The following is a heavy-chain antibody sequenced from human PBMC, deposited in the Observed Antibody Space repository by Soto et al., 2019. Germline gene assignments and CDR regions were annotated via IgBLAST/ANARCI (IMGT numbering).Heavy chain of an antibody. D-gene: IGHD2-2*01. CDR2: IYYSGST. CDR3: ARGKYQLLWWFDP. Sequence: SETLSRTCTGSGCSISSYYWSWIRQPPGKGLEWIGYIYYSGSTNYNPSLKSRVTISVDTSKNQFSLKLSSVTAADTAVYYCARGKYQLLWWFDPWGQGTLVTVSS. V-gene: IGHV4-59*01. CDR1: GCSISSYY. J-gene: IGHJ5*02.